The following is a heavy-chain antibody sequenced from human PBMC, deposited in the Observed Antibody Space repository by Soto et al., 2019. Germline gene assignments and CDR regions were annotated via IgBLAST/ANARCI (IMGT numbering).Heavy chain of an antibody. J-gene: IGHJ5*02. V-gene: IGHV3-23*01. CDR1: GFTFGNSA. CDR3: VKGGTGTIDWFDP. D-gene: IGHD1-7*01. CDR2: IRGGSVTT. Sequence: ESGGGLVQPGGSLRLSCAASGFTFGNSAMSWVRQAPGKGLEWVSTIRGGSVTTYYADSVKGRFAIFRDNSKNTFYLQMNSLRVGDTAVYYCVKGGTGTIDWFDPWGQGTLVTVSS.